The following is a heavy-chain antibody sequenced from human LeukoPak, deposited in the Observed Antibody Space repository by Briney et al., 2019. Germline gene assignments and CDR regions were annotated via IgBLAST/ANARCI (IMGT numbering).Heavy chain of an antibody. CDR2: IGGSGSRT. CDR3: AKKYGVTVYGSGLNYFDY. V-gene: IGHV3-23*01. D-gene: IGHD6-19*01. Sequence: GGSLRLSCAASGFTFSSYAMSWVRQAPGKGLEWVSGIGGSGSRTYYADSVKGRFTISRDNSKNTLYLQMNSLRAEDTAIYYCAKKYGVTVYGSGLNYFDYWGQGTLVTVSS. J-gene: IGHJ4*02. CDR1: GFTFSSYA.